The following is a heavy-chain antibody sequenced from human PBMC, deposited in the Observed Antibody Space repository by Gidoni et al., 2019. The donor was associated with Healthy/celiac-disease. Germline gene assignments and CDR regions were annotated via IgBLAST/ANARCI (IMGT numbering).Heavy chain of an antibody. D-gene: IGHD3-22*01. CDR3: ARHRHYYDSSGYGY. Sequence: EVQLVESGGGLVQPGGSLRLSCAASGFTVSSNYMSWVRQAPGKGLEWVSVIYSGGSTYYADSVKGRFTISRDNSKNTLYLQMNSRRAEDTAVYYCARHRHYYDSSGYGYWGQGTLVTVSS. CDR2: IYSGGST. J-gene: IGHJ4*02. CDR1: GFTVSSNY. V-gene: IGHV3-66*04.